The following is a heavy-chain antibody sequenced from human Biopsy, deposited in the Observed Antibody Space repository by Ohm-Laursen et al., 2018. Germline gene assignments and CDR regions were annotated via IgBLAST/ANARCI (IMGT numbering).Heavy chain of an antibody. V-gene: IGHV1-2*02. CDR2: INPKSGGT. CDR3: ARNQDGLNWNYLDY. Sequence: ASVKVSCNGPTYTFTDYYIHWVRQAPGQGLEWMGWINPKSGGTNSAQKFHGRVSFTADTSISTAYLELNKLRSDDTAVYFCARNQDGLNWNYLDYWGQGTLVTVSS. CDR1: TYTFTDYY. D-gene: IGHD3-3*01. J-gene: IGHJ4*02.